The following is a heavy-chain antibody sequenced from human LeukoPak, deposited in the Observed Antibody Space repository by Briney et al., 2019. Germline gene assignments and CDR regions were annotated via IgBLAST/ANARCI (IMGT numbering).Heavy chain of an antibody. CDR3: ARDLNSGWIDY. J-gene: IGHJ4*02. V-gene: IGHV4-4*07. CDR1: GGSISSYY. Sequence: PSETLSLTCSVSGGSISSYYWSWIRQPAGKGLEWIGRIYTSGSTNYNPSLKSRVTMSVGTSKNQFSLKLSSVTAADTAVYYCARDLNSGWIDYWGQGTLVTVSS. D-gene: IGHD6-19*01. CDR2: IYTSGST.